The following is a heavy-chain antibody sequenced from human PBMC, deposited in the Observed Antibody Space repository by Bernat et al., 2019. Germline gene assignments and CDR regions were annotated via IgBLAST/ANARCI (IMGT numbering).Heavy chain of an antibody. V-gene: IGHV3-74*01. Sequence: EVQLVESGGGLVQTGGSLRLSCAASGFTFSAYWMHWVRQAPGEGLIWVSRIKGDGSSATYADSVKGRFTISRDNAKNTLYLQMNSLRVEDTAISYCAKPVGVAYNWFDPWGQGTLVTVSS. D-gene: IGHD1-26*01. J-gene: IGHJ5*02. CDR3: AKPVGVAYNWFDP. CDR1: GFTFSAYW. CDR2: IKGDGSSA.